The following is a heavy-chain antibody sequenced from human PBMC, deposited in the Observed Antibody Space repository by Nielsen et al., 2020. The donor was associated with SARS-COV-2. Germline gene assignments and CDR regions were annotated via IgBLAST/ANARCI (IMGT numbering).Heavy chain of an antibody. CDR2: MYYSGST. CDR3: AREKLYYYGSGRPDY. D-gene: IGHD3-10*01. Sequence: SETLSLTCTVSGGSISSSNYYWGWIRQPPGKGLEWIGSMYYSGSTYYDPSLKSRVTMSVGTSKKQFSLKLSSVTAADTAVYYCAREKLYYYGSGRPDYWGQGTLVTVSS. V-gene: IGHV4-39*07. CDR1: GGSISSSNYY. J-gene: IGHJ4*02.